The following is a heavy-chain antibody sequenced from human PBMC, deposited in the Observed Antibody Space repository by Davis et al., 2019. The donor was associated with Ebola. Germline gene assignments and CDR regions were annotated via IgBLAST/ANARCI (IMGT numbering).Heavy chain of an antibody. CDR1: GGSISGYY. V-gene: IGHV4-59*01. Sequence: MPSETLSLTCTVSGGSISGYYWSWIRQPPGKGLEWIGYIYYSGGTNYNSSLKSRVTISVDTSKNQFSLKLSSVTAADTAVYYCARDQWLVDGGMDVWGKGTTVTVSS. J-gene: IGHJ6*04. CDR3: ARDQWLVDGGMDV. CDR2: IYYSGGT. D-gene: IGHD6-19*01.